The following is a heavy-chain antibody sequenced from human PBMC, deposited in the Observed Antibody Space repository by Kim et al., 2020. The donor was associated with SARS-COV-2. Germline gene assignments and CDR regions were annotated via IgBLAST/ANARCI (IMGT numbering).Heavy chain of an antibody. D-gene: IGHD3-9*01. J-gene: IGHJ5*02. Sequence: GGSLRLSCAASGFTFSSYAMHWVRQAPGKGLEYVSAISSNGGSTYYANSVKGRFTISRDNSKNTLYLQMGSLRAEDMAVYYCARDPGGHYDILTGYLIDPWGQGTLVTVSS. CDR3: ARDPGGHYDILTGYLIDP. CDR2: ISSNGGST. CDR1: GFTFSSYA. V-gene: IGHV3-64*01.